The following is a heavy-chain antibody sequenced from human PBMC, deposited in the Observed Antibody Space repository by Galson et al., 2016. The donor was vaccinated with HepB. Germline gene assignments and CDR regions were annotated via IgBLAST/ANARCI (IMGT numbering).Heavy chain of an antibody. D-gene: IGHD1-26*01. CDR3: AREYRLGGSYSLEY. Sequence: SETLSLTCSVSGGSISSNSYHWGWIRQPPGKGLEWIGAMYYGGSTYYNPSLRSRVTISVDTSKNQFSLNLTSVTSADTAVYYCAREYRLGGSYSLEYWGQGILVTVSS. J-gene: IGHJ4*02. CDR1: GGSISSNSYH. V-gene: IGHV4-39*02. CDR2: MYYGGST.